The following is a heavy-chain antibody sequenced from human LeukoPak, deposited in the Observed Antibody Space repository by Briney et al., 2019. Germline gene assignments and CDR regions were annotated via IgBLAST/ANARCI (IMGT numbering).Heavy chain of an antibody. CDR2: IKQDGSEK. Sequence: PGGSLRLSCAASGFTFSSYWMSWVRQAPGKGLEWVANIKQDGSEKYYVDSVKGRFTISRDNSKNTLYLQMNSLRAEDTAVYYCAKDVSSWYWGQFDYWGQGTLVTVSS. CDR3: AKDVSSWYWGQFDY. D-gene: IGHD6-13*01. V-gene: IGHV3-7*01. CDR1: GFTFSSYW. J-gene: IGHJ4*02.